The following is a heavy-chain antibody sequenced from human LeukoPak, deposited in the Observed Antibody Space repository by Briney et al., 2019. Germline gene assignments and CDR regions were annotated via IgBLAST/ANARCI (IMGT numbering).Heavy chain of an antibody. D-gene: IGHD2-8*01. V-gene: IGHV3-21*01. CDR2: ISSGSSYI. J-gene: IGHJ5*02. Sequence: GGSLRLSCAASGFTFSSYSMNWVRQAPGKGLEWVSSISSGSSYIYYADSVKGRFTISRDNGENSLYLQTNSLRAEDTAVYYCARDGPKYCSNGVCYAPVDPWGQGTLVTVSS. CDR1: GFTFSSYS. CDR3: ARDGPKYCSNGVCYAPVDP.